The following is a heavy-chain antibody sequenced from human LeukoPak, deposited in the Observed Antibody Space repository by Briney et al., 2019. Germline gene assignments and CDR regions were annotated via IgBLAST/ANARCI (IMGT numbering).Heavy chain of an antibody. D-gene: IGHD6-13*01. Sequence: GGSLRLSCAASGFTVSSNYMSWVRQAPGKGLEWVSVIYSGGSTYYADSVKGRFTISRDNSKNTLYLQMNSLRAEDTAVYYCARGLGEKQQLAPFFSRHKKRAHDYWGQGTLVTVSS. CDR1: GFTVSSNY. J-gene: IGHJ4*02. CDR3: ARGLGEKQQLAPFFSRHKKRAHDY. V-gene: IGHV3-66*01. CDR2: IYSGGST.